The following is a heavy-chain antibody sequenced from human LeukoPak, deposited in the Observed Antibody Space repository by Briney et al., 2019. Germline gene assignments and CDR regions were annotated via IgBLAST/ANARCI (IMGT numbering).Heavy chain of an antibody. V-gene: IGHV3-30*02. CDR1: GFTFSSYG. CDR2: IRFDGSYK. J-gene: IGHJ4*02. D-gene: IGHD6-13*01. Sequence: PGGSLRLSCAASGFTFSSYGIHWVRQAPGKGLECVAFIRFDGSYKYYADSVKGRFTISRDNSKNTLYLQMNSLRAEDTAVYYCAKDPRRYSRTGGYFDYWGQGTLVTVSS. CDR3: AKDPRRYSRTGGYFDY.